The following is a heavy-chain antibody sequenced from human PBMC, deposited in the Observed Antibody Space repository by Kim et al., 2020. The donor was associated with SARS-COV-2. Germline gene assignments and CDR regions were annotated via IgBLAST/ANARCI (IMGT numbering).Heavy chain of an antibody. J-gene: IGHJ4*02. CDR3: ARPTAGTISYGY. V-gene: IGHV1-46*01. Sequence: SYAQKFQGRVTMTRDTSTSTVYMELSSLRSEDTAVYYCARPTAGTISYGYWGQGTLVTVSS. D-gene: IGHD6-13*01.